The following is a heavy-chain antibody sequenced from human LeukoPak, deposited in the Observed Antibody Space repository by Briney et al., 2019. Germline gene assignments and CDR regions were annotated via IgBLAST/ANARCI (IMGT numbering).Heavy chain of an antibody. V-gene: IGHV3-48*03. CDR2: ISSSGSTI. Sequence: GGSLRLSCAASGFTFSSYEMNWVRQAPGEGLEWVSYISSSGSTIYYADSVKGRFTISRDNAKNSLYLQMNSLRAEDTAVYYCAGRMTYYYGSSGSNWLDPWGQGTLVTVSS. J-gene: IGHJ5*02. D-gene: IGHD3-22*01. CDR3: AGRMTYYYGSSGSNWLDP. CDR1: GFTFSSYE.